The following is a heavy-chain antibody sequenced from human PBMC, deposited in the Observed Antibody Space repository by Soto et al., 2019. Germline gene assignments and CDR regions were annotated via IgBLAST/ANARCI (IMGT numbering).Heavy chain of an antibody. J-gene: IGHJ4*02. V-gene: IGHV3-21*01. CDR3: ARDPLGGQQLVPDFDY. CDR1: GFTFSSYS. CDR2: ISSSSSYI. D-gene: IGHD6-13*01. Sequence: GGSLRLSCAASGFTFSSYSMNWVRQAPGKGLEWVSSISSSSSYIYYADSVKGRFTISRDNAKNSLYLQMNSLRAEDTAVYYCARDPLGGQQLVPDFDYWGQGTLVTVSS.